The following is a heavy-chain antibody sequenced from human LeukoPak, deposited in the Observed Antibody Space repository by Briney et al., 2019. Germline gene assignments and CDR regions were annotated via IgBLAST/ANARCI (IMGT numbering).Heavy chain of an antibody. Sequence: ASVKVSCKASGYTFTSYDINWVRQATGQGLEWMGWMNPNSGNTGYAQKFQGRVTITRNTSISTAYMELSSLRSEDTAVYFCARGNLGGRSYDILTGPFDYWGHGTLVTVSS. CDR3: ARGNLGGRSYDILTGPFDY. J-gene: IGHJ4*01. D-gene: IGHD3-9*01. CDR2: MNPNSGNT. V-gene: IGHV1-8*01. CDR1: GYTFTSYD.